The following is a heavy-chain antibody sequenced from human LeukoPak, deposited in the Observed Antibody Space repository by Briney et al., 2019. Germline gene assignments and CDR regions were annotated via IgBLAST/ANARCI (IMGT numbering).Heavy chain of an antibody. CDR3: ARASQNYYDSSGYYEYGY. D-gene: IGHD3-22*01. Sequence: PGGSLRLSCAASGFTFSSYSMNWVRQAPGKGLEWVSSISSSSSYIYYADSVKGRFTISRDNAKNSLYLQMNSLRAEDTAVYYCARASQNYYDSSGYYEYGYWGQGTLVTVSS. CDR2: ISSSSSYI. V-gene: IGHV3-21*01. CDR1: GFTFSSYS. J-gene: IGHJ4*02.